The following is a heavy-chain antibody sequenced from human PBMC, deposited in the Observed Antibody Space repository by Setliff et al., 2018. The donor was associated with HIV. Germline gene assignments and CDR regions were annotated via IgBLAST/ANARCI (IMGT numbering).Heavy chain of an antibody. CDR2: ILYDGSNK. D-gene: IGHD3-3*01. V-gene: IGHV3-30*04. CDR1: GFSFSSYT. Sequence: PGGSLRLSCEASGFSFSSYTMNWVRQAPGKGLEWVAVILYDGSNKYYADSVKGRFTISRDGSKNMIFLQMNSLRVDDTAVYYCARGRVLEWLLNHWGQGTRVTVSS. CDR3: ARGRVLEWLLNH. J-gene: IGHJ4*02.